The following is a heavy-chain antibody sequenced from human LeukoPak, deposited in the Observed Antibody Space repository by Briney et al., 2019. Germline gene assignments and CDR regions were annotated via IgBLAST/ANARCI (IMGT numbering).Heavy chain of an antibody. J-gene: IGHJ3*02. D-gene: IGHD3-22*01. V-gene: IGHV4-38-2*02. CDR2: IYHSGST. CDR3: ARDSMIADAFDI. CDR1: GYSISSGYY. Sequence: SETLSLTCTVSGYSISSGYYWGWIRQPPGKGLEWIGSIYHSGSTNYNPSLKSRVTISVGTSKNQFSLKLSSVTAADTAVCYCARDSMIADAFDIWGQGTMVTVSS.